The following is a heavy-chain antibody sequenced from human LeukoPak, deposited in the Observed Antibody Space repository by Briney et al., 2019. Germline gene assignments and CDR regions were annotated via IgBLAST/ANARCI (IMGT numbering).Heavy chain of an antibody. CDR2: IYYSGST. J-gene: IGHJ6*03. CDR3: ARDLRGITVAGPKNYYYMDV. D-gene: IGHD6-19*01. V-gene: IGHV4-59*01. CDR1: GGSISSYY. Sequence: SETLSLTCTVSGGSISSYYWSWIRQPPGKGLEWIGYIYYSGSTNYNPSLKSRVTISVDTSKNQFSLKLSSVTAADTAVYYCARDLRGITVAGPKNYYYMDVWGKGTTVTVSS.